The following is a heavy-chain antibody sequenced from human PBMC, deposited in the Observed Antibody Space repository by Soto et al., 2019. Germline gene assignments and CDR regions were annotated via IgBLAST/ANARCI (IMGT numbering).Heavy chain of an antibody. CDR3: ARVATVVPDY. CDR2: ISRDGSNA. CDR1: GFTFSSHA. J-gene: IGHJ4*02. Sequence: GGSLRLSCAASGFTFSSHAMYWVRQAPGKGLEWVAVISRDGSNAYYADSVKGRFTISRDNSKNTLYLQMNSLRVGDTAVYYCARVATVVPDYWGQGTLVTVSS. D-gene: IGHD3-22*01. V-gene: IGHV3-30-3*02.